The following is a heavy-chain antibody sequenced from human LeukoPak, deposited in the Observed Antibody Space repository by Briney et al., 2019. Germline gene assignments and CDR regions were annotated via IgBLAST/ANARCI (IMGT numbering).Heavy chain of an antibody. D-gene: IGHD2/OR15-2a*01. V-gene: IGHV3-53*01. Sequence: GGSLRLSCAASGFTVSSNYMSWVRQGPGKGLEWVSSISNSGRGTYYADFVQGRFIISRDNSKSTVYLQMNSLRAEDTAIYFCAKDADFEYSTSPDHWGQGTLVTVSS. CDR2: ISNSGRGT. CDR1: GFTVSSNY. CDR3: AKDADFEYSTSPDH. J-gene: IGHJ4*02.